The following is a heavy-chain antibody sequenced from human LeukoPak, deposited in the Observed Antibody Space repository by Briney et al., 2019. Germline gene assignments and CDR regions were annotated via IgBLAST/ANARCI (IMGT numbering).Heavy chain of an antibody. CDR2: ISYDGSNK. D-gene: IGHD3-9*01. CDR1: GFTFSSYG. J-gene: IGHJ1*01. Sequence: PGRSLRLSCAASGFTFSSYGMHWVRQAPGKGLEWVAVISYDGSNKYYADSVKGRFTISRDNSKNTLYLQMNSLRAEDTAVYYCAKPDYDILTGYYIPLPYAEYFQHWGQGTLVTVSS. V-gene: IGHV3-30*18. CDR3: AKPDYDILTGYYIPLPYAEYFQH.